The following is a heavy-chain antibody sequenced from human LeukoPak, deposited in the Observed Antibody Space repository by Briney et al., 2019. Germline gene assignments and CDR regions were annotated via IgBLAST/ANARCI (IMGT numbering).Heavy chain of an antibody. CDR3: ARDVHYCSGGSCYRPWGGNDP. Sequence: GASVKVSCKASGYTFTSYGISWVRQAPGQGLEWMGWINPNSGGTNYAQKFQGRVTMIRDTSISTAYMELSRLRSDDTAVYYCARDVHYCSGGSCYRPWGGNDPWGQGTLVTVSS. CDR1: GYTFTSYG. CDR2: INPNSGGT. J-gene: IGHJ5*02. D-gene: IGHD2-15*01. V-gene: IGHV1-2*02.